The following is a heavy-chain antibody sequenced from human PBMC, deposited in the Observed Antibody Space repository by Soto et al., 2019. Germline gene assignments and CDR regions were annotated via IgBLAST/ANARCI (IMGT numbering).Heavy chain of an antibody. CDR3: ARDGGYDFWSGSATYYFYYGMDV. J-gene: IGHJ6*02. V-gene: IGHV3-53*01. CDR1: GFTVSSNY. Sequence: GGSLRLSCAASGFTVSSNYMSWVRQAPGKGLEWVSVIYSGGSTYYADSVKGRFTISRDNSKNTLYLQMNNLRAEDTAVYYCARDGGYDFWSGSATYYFYYGMDVWGQGTTVTVSS. D-gene: IGHD3-3*01. CDR2: IYSGGST.